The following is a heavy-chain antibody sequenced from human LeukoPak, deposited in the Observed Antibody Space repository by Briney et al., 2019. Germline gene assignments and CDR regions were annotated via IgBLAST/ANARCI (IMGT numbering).Heavy chain of an antibody. V-gene: IGHV4-4*07. D-gene: IGHD1-1*01. J-gene: IGHJ4*02. CDR1: GGSISSYY. CDR2: IYTSGST. Sequence: SETLSLTCSVSGGSISSYYWIWIRQPAGKGLEWIGRIYTSGSTNYNPSLKSRVTMSLDTSNNQFSLKLSSVTAADTAVYYCASGTTYFDYWGQGTLVTASS. CDR3: ASGTTYFDY.